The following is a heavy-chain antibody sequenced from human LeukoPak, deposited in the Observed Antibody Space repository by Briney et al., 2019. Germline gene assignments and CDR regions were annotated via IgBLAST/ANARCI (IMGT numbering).Heavy chain of an antibody. CDR2: IYPSGST. CDR1: GGSISSGGYY. D-gene: IGHD3-22*01. J-gene: IGHJ4*02. CDR3: ARDRGSFYDSSGYYDY. V-gene: IGHV4-39*07. Sequence: PSETLSLTCTVSGGSISSGGYYWGWIRQPPGKGLEWIGSIYPSGSTYYNPSLKSRITISIDSSKNQFSLKLNSVTAADTAVYYCARDRGSFYDSSGYYDYRGQGTLVTVSS.